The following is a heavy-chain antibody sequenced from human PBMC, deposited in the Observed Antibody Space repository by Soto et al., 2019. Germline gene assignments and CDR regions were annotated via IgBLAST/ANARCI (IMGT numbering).Heavy chain of an antibody. D-gene: IGHD2-21*02. Sequence: QVQLVQSGAEEKKHGASVQDSCKASGYTFTSYAMHWVLQAPGQRLEWMGWINAGNGNTKYSQKFQGRVTITRDTSASTAYMELSSLRSEDTAVYYCARSILGVTSLDYWGQGTLVTVSS. J-gene: IGHJ4*02. CDR2: INAGNGNT. CDR1: GYTFTSYA. V-gene: IGHV1-3*05. CDR3: ARSILGVTSLDY.